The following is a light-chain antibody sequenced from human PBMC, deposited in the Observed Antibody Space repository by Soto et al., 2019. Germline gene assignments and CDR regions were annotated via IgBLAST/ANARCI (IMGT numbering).Light chain of an antibody. V-gene: IGLV4-69*01. CDR2: VNSGGSH. CDR1: SGHSNYA. Sequence: QAVLTQSPSASASLGASVKLTCTLSSGHSNYAIAWHQRQPEKGPRFLMKVNSGGSHIKGDGIPDRFSGSSSGAERYLFISSLQSEDEADYYSQTWGTGSAIVVFGGGTQLTVL. CDR3: QTWGTGSAIVV. J-gene: IGLJ7*01.